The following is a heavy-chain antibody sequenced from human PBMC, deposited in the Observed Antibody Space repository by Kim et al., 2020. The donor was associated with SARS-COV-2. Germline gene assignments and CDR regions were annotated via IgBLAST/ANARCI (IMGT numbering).Heavy chain of an antibody. Sequence: YPGASDTRYSASFQGQVTISADKSISTAYLQWSSLKASDTAMYYCARIGDYWGQGTLVTVSS. CDR2: YPGASDT. CDR3: ARIGDY. V-gene: IGHV5-51*01. J-gene: IGHJ4*02. D-gene: IGHD2-15*01.